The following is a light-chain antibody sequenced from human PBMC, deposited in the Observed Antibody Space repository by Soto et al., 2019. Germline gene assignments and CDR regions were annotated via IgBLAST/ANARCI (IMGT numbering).Light chain of an antibody. CDR3: QQYNNWPPRYT. Sequence: EIVMTQSPATLSVSPGERATLSCRASQSVSSNLAWYQQNPGQAPRLLIYDASTRATGIPARFSGSGCGTEFTLTISSMQSEDFAVYYCQQYNNWPPRYTFGQGTKLEIK. V-gene: IGKV3-15*01. J-gene: IGKJ2*01. CDR2: DAS. CDR1: QSVSSN.